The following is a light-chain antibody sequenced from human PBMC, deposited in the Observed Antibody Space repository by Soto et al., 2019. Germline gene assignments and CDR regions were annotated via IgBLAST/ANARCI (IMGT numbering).Light chain of an antibody. Sequence: EIEMTQSPATLSVSPGQRATLSCRASQSVSSNLAWYQQKVGQAPRLLIYGASTRATGIPARFSGSGSGTEFFLTISSLQSEDFAVYYCQQYNDWTPWTFGQGTKVEIK. CDR3: QQYNDWTPWT. V-gene: IGKV3-15*01. J-gene: IGKJ1*01. CDR1: QSVSSN. CDR2: GAS.